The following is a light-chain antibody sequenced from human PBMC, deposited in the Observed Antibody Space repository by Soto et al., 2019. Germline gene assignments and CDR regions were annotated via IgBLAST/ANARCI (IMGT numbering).Light chain of an antibody. Sequence: QSALTQPASVPGSPGQSITISCIGTSSDVGKYNYVSWYQQHPGKAPQLMIYEVSNRPSGVSHRFSGSKSGNTASLTISGLQAEDEADYYCSSFTSTNTWVFGGGTKLTVL. CDR3: SSFTSTNTWV. CDR1: SSDVGKYNY. CDR2: EVS. V-gene: IGLV2-14*01. J-gene: IGLJ3*02.